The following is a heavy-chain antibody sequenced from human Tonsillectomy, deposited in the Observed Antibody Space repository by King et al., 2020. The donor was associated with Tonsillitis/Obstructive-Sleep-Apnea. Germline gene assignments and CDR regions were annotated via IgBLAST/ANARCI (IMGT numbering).Heavy chain of an antibody. D-gene: IGHD2-2*01. CDR2: LYYVGGKK. Sequence: VQLVESGGGVVQPGRSLRLSCAASGFTFSSYSMHWFRQAQGKGREWVAVLYYVGGKKNSPASVKGRFTISRDNSKDTLYLQMNNLRAEDTAVYYCASYRWDIVVVPAAPFDYWGQGTLVTVSS. CDR1: GFTFSSYS. J-gene: IGHJ4*02. CDR3: ASYRWDIVVVPAAPFDY. V-gene: IGHV3-30*03.